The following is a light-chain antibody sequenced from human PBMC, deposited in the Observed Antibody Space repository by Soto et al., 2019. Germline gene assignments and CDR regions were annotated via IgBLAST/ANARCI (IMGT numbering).Light chain of an antibody. J-gene: IGLJ1*01. V-gene: IGLV2-14*01. CDR2: EVR. CDR1: SSDVGGYEY. Sequence: QSALTQPASVSGSPGQSITISCTGTSSDVGGYEYVSWYQQHPGKAPKLMIYEVRDRPSGVSSRFSGSKSGNTASLTISGLHAEDEADYYCSSYRGGSTYVFGTGTKLTVL. CDR3: SSYRGGSTYV.